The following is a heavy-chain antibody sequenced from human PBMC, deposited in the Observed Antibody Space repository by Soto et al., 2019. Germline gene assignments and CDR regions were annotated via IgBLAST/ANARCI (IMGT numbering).Heavy chain of an antibody. D-gene: IGHD2-2*01. CDR1: GGSISSYY. CDR2: IYYGGST. CDR3: AGIVVPAAMLVY. Sequence: SETLSLTCTVSGGSISSYYWSWIRQPPGKGLEWIGYIYYGGSTNYNPSLKSRVTISVDTSKNQFSLKLSSVTAADTAVYYCAGIVVPAAMLVYWGQGTQVTVSS. J-gene: IGHJ4*02. V-gene: IGHV4-59*08.